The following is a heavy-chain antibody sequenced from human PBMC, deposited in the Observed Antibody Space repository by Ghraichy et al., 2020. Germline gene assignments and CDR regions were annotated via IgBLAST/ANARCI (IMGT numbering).Heavy chain of an antibody. CDR2: INAANGNA. CDR1: GYTLTNYA. J-gene: IGHJ4*02. V-gene: IGHV1-3*01. D-gene: IGHD2-2*01. Sequence: ASVKVSCKASGYTLTNYAMHWVRQAPGQRLEWMGWINAANGNAIYSQKYQGRINSTRDTSASTSYMDLSSLSSEDTAVYYCARASRYSSTWYFDYWGQGTLLAVSP. CDR3: ARASRYSSTWYFDY.